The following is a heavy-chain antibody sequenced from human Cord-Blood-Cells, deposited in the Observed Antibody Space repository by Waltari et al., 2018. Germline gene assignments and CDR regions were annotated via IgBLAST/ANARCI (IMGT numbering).Heavy chain of an antibody. Sequence: EVQLVESGGGLVKPGGSLRLSCAASGFPFSSFSLNWVRQAPGKGLEWVSSISSSSSYIYYADSVKGRFTISRDNAKNSLYLQMNSLRAEDTAVYYCASITGGLGAFDIWGQGTMVTVSS. CDR3: ASITGGLGAFDI. V-gene: IGHV3-21*01. D-gene: IGHD3-16*01. J-gene: IGHJ3*02. CDR1: GFPFSSFS. CDR2: ISSSSSYI.